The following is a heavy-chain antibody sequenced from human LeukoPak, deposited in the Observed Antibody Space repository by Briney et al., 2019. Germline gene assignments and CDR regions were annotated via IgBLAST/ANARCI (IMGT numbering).Heavy chain of an antibody. J-gene: IGHJ5*02. Sequence: SETLSLTCAVSGGSISSSSYYWGWIRQPPGKGLEWIGSIYYSGSTYYNPSLKSRVTISVDTSKNQFSLKLSSVTAADTAVYYCARAPGRAPWFDPWGQGTLVTVSS. D-gene: IGHD1-14*01. V-gene: IGHV4-39*07. CDR2: IYYSGST. CDR1: GGSISSSSYY. CDR3: ARAPGRAPWFDP.